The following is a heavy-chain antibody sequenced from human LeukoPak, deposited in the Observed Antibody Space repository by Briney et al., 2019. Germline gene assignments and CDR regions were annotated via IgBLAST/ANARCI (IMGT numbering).Heavy chain of an antibody. CDR1: GYTFTSYG. D-gene: IGHD2-15*01. J-gene: IGHJ4*02. CDR2: ISVYNGNT. V-gene: IGHV1-18*01. Sequence: ASVKVSCKDSGYTFTSYGISWVRQAPGQGLEWMGWISVYNGNTNYAQKLQGRVTMTTDTSTSTAYMELRSLRSDDTAVYYCARARLGYCSGGSCYNTFDYWGQGTLVTVSS. CDR3: ARARLGYCSGGSCYNTFDY.